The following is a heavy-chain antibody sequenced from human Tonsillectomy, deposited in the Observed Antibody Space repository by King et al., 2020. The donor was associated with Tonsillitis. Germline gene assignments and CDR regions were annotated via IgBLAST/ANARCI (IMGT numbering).Heavy chain of an antibody. Sequence: VQLVESGGGLVQPGGSLRLSCAASGFTVSSNYMSWVRQAPGKGLAWVSIIYSGGNTYYADSVKGRFTISRHNSKNTLYLQMNSLRAEDTAVYYCARGDYYDSSGYYFGPSTAYYFDYWGQGTLVTVSS. D-gene: IGHD3-22*01. CDR2: IYSGGNT. V-gene: IGHV3-53*04. J-gene: IGHJ4*02. CDR3: ARGDYYDSSGYYFGPSTAYYFDY. CDR1: GFTVSSNY.